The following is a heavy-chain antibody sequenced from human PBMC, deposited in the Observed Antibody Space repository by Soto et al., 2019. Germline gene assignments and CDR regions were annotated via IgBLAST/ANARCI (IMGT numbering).Heavy chain of an antibody. CDR2: INSDGSST. Sequence: EVQLVESGGGLVQPGESLRLSCAASGFTFSSYWMHWVRQAPGKGLVWVSRINSDGSSTSYAGSVKGRFTISRDNAKNTLYLQMNSLRAEDTAVYYSVRTSLVVAAATGEDYWGQGTLVTVSS. CDR3: VRTSLVVAAATGEDY. D-gene: IGHD2-15*01. CDR1: GFTFSSYW. J-gene: IGHJ4*02. V-gene: IGHV3-74*01.